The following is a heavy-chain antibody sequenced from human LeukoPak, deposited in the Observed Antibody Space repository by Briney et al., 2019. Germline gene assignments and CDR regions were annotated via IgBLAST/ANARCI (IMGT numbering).Heavy chain of an antibody. Sequence: GGSLRLSCAASGFTVSSNYMSWVRQAPGKGLEWVSVIYSGGSTYYADSVKGRFTISRDNSKNTLYLQMNSLRAEDTAVYYCTTDYSSGWYGFGGQGTMVTVSS. CDR1: GFTVSSNY. V-gene: IGHV3-53*01. J-gene: IGHJ3*01. CDR2: IYSGGST. D-gene: IGHD6-19*01. CDR3: TTDYSSGWYGF.